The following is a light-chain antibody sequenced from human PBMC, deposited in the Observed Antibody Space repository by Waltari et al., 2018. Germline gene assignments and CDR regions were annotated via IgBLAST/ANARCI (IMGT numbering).Light chain of an antibody. CDR2: TNN. CDR1: TPNIGRHS. CDR3: AAWDDSVNGPV. J-gene: IGLJ3*02. Sequence: QSVLTQPPPASATPGQRAPTSCTGSTPNIGRHSANWYQQVPGTAPKPLIYTNNKRPAGAPDRFSGSKSGTSASLAISGLQSEDEADYYCAAWDDSVNGPVFGAGTKLTVV. V-gene: IGLV1-44*01.